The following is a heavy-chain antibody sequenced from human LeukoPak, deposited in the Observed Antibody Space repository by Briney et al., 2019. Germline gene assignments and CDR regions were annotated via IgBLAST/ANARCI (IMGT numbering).Heavy chain of an antibody. D-gene: IGHD6-13*01. V-gene: IGHV3-43*01. CDR2: ISWDGGST. CDR3: AKEGRSSSWYGAYFDY. Sequence: QPGGSLRLSCAASGCTFDDYTMHWVRQAPGKGLEWVSLISWDGGSTYYADSVKGRFTISRDNSKNSLYLQMNSLRTEDTALYYCAKEGRSSSWYGAYFDYWGQGTLVTVSS. CDR1: GCTFDDYT. J-gene: IGHJ4*02.